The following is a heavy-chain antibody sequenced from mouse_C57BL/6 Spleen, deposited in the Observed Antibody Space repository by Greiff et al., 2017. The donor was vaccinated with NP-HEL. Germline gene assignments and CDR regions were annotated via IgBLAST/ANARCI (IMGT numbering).Heavy chain of an antibody. CDR3: ARQSSSFYWYFDV. D-gene: IGHD1-1*01. V-gene: IGHV5-9*01. Sequence: EVKVEESGGGLVKPGGSLKLSCAASGFTFSSYTMSWVRQTPEKRLEWVATISGGGGNTYYPDSVKGRFTISRDNAKNTLYLQMSSLRSEDTALYYCARQSSSFYWYFDVWGTGTTVTVSS. CDR2: ISGGGGNT. CDR1: GFTFSSYT. J-gene: IGHJ1*03.